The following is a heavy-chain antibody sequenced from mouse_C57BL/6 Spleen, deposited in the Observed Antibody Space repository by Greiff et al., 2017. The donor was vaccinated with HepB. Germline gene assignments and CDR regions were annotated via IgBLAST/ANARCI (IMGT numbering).Heavy chain of an antibody. V-gene: IGHV10-3*01. CDR3: VGEIYYGNNWYFDV. CDR2: IRSKSSNYAT. J-gene: IGHJ1*03. D-gene: IGHD2-1*01. CDR1: GFTFNTYA. Sequence: EVKLMESGGGLVQPKGSLKLSCAASGFTFNTYAMHWVRQAPGKGLEWVARIRSKSSNYATYYADSVKDRFTISRDDSQSMLYLQMNNLKTEDTAMYDCVGEIYYGNNWYFDVWGTGTTVTVSS.